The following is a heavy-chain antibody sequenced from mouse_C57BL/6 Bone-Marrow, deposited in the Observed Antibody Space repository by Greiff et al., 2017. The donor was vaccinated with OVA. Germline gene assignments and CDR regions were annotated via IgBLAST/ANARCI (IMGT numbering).Heavy chain of an antibody. D-gene: IGHD1-1*01. CDR3: ARKTVVATGDY. CDR2: IYPSDSET. J-gene: IGHJ2*01. CDR1: GYTFTSYW. V-gene: IGHV1-61*01. Sequence: QVQLQQPGAELVRPGSSVKLSCKASGYTFTSYWMDWVKQRPGQSLEWIGNIYPSDSETHYNQKFKDKATLTVDKSSSTAYMQLSSLTSEDSAVYYCARKTVVATGDYWGQGTTLTVSS.